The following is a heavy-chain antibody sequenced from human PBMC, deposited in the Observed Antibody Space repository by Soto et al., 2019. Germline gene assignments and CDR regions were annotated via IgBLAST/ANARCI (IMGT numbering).Heavy chain of an antibody. D-gene: IGHD3-10*01. CDR2: IYWDDDK. Sequence: QITLKESGPTLVKPTQTLTLTCTFSGFSLSTSGVGVGWIRQPPGKALEWLALIYWDDDKRYSPSLKSRLTLTKDTSKNQVVLTMTNMDPVDTATYYCARSLYYYGSGSSYYFDYWGQGTLVTVSS. CDR3: ARSLYYYGSGSSYYFDY. CDR1: GFSLSTSGVG. J-gene: IGHJ4*02. V-gene: IGHV2-5*02.